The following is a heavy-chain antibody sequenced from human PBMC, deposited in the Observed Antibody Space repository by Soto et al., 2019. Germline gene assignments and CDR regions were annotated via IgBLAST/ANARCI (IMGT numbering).Heavy chain of an antibody. D-gene: IGHD4-17*01. V-gene: IGHV2-26*01. Sequence: GSGPTLVNPTETLTLTCTVSGFSLNNPRMGVSWIRQPPGKPLEWLAHFFSDAERSYSASMQSRLTMSTDTSGSQVALTMTNMDPVDTATYFCARMDGDYNYYAMDVWGQGTTVTVSS. J-gene: IGHJ6*02. CDR1: GFSLNNPRMG. CDR2: FFSDAER. CDR3: ARMDGDYNYYAMDV.